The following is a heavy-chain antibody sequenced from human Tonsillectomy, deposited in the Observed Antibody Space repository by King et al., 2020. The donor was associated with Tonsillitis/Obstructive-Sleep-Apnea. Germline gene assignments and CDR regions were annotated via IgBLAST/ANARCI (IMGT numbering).Heavy chain of an antibody. CDR1: GGSISSYY. CDR2: FYTSGST. Sequence: QLQESGPGLVKPSETLSLTCSVSGGSISSYYWSWIRQXAGKGLEWIGRFYTSGSTNYNPSLKSRVTMSVDTSKNQFSLGLSSVTAADTAVYYCARGVVGVTARPFDYWGQGTLVTVSS. CDR3: ARGVVGVTARPFDY. J-gene: IGHJ4*02. D-gene: IGHD6-6*01. V-gene: IGHV4-4*07.